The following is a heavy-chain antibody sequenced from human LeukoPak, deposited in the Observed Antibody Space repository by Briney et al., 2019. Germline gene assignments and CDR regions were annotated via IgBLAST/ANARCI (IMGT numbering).Heavy chain of an antibody. V-gene: IGHV3-7*04. CDR1: GFTFSSYW. J-gene: IGHJ4*02. Sequence: PGGSLRLSCAASGFTFSSYWMSWVRQAPGKGLEWVANIKQDGSEKQYVDSVKGRFAISRDNAENSLYLQMNSLKAEDTAVYYCGRFTWSGDSVYWGQGTLVTVSS. D-gene: IGHD7-27*01. CDR3: GRFTWSGDSVY. CDR2: IKQDGSEK.